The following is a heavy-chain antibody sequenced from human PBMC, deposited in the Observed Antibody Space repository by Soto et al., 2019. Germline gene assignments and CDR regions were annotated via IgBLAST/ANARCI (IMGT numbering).Heavy chain of an antibody. J-gene: IGHJ4*02. V-gene: IGHV4-59*01. CDR1: GGSTSSYY. D-gene: IGHD6-19*01. CDR2: IYYSGST. CDR3: ARGFRGGSGSTYYFDY. Sequence: SETLSLTCTVSGGSTSSYYWSWIRQPPGKGLEWIGYIYYSGSTNYNPSLKSRVTISVDTSKNQFSLKLSSVTAADTAVYYCARGFRGGSGSTYYFDYWGQGTLVTVSS.